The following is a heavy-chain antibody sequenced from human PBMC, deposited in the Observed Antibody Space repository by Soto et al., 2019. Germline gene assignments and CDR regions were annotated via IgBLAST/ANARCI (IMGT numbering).Heavy chain of an antibody. CDR2: IHSGGST. CDR1: GFTVSSNY. V-gene: IGHV3-53*01. J-gene: IGHJ6*02. D-gene: IGHD4-17*01. Sequence: GGSLRLSCAASGFTVSSNYMNWVRQAPGKGLEWVSVIHSGGSTNYADSVKGRFTLSRDDSKNILYPQMNSLRADDTAIYYCARDAAVTLRGGPNYGMDVWGQGTTVTVSS. CDR3: ARDAAVTLRGGPNYGMDV.